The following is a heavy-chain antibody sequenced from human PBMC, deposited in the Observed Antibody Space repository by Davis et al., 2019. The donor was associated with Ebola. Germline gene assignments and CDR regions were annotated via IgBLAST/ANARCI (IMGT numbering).Heavy chain of an antibody. J-gene: IGHJ1*01. CDR1: GFTFSTYA. Sequence: GESLKISCAASGFTFSTYAMSWVRQAPGKGLEWVSSFGGGGASTYYADSVRGRFTISRDNSKNTLYLQMGSLRTEDLAVYYCATEGSGSYYSSLQHWGQGTLVAVSS. CDR3: ATEGSGSYYSSLQH. CDR2: FGGGGAST. D-gene: IGHD1-26*01. V-gene: IGHV3-23*01.